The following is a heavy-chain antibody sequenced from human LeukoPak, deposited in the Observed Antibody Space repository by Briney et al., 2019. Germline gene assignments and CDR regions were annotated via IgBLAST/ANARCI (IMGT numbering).Heavy chain of an antibody. D-gene: IGHD3-22*01. J-gene: IGHJ4*02. CDR3: ARETGLGGYHDY. Sequence: PSETLSLTCAVYGGSFSGYYWSWIRQPPGKGLEWIGEINHSGSTNYNPSLKSRVTISVDTSKNQFSLKLSSVTAADTAVYYCARETGLGGYHDYWGQGTLVTVSS. CDR1: GGSFSGYY. CDR2: INHSGST. V-gene: IGHV4-34*01.